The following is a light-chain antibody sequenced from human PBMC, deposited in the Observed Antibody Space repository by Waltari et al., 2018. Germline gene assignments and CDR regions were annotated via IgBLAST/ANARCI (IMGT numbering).Light chain of an antibody. Sequence: QSGLTQPPSVSGAPGQSVTISCTGTSSPIGADSDAHWSQVLPGTAPKLLIFGNNHRPSGVPDRFSGSKSGTSASLAITGLQAEDEADYYCQSYDSSLIASVFGGGTKLTVL. CDR3: QSYDSSLIASV. V-gene: IGLV1-40*01. CDR1: SSPIGADSD. CDR2: GNN. J-gene: IGLJ2*01.